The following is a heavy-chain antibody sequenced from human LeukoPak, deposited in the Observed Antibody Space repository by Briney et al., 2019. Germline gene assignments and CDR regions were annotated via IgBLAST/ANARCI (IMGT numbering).Heavy chain of an antibody. V-gene: IGHV4-31*03. Sequence: SQTLSLTCTVSGGSISSGGYYWSWIRQHPGKGLEWIGYIYYSGSTYYNPSLKSRVTISVDTSKNQFSLKLRSVTAADTAVYYCARGYTSSLRYFDYWGQGTLVTVSS. CDR2: IYYSGST. CDR3: ARGYTSSLRYFDY. CDR1: GGSISSGGYY. J-gene: IGHJ4*02. D-gene: IGHD6-13*01.